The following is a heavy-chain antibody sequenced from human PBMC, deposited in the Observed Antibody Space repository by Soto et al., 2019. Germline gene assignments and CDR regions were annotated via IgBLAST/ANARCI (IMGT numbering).Heavy chain of an antibody. CDR2: INYNGAT. CDR1: GGSITNTVYY. J-gene: IGHJ6*02. CDR3: ARRDCSGGVRLYMDV. D-gene: IGHD2-15*01. V-gene: IGHV4-39*01. Sequence: SETLSLTCTVSGGSITNTVYYWGWIRQPPGKGLQWIGHINYNGATYYNPSLKSRVTMPVDTSKNQFSLKLSSVTAADTAIYYCARRDCSGGVRLYMDVWGQGTTVTVSS.